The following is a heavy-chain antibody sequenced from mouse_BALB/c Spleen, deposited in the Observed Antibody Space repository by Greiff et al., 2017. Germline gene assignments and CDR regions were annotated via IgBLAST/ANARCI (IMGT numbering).Heavy chain of an antibody. J-gene: IGHJ3*01. Sequence: DVKLQESGGGLVQPGGSMKLSCVASGFTFSNYWMNWVRQSPEKGLEWVAEIRLKSNNYATHYAESVKGRFTISRDDSKSSVYLQMNNLRAEDTGIYYCTSTTAAAYWGQGTLVTVSA. CDR3: TSTTAAAY. D-gene: IGHD1-2*01. CDR2: IRLKSNNYAT. V-gene: IGHV6-6*02. CDR1: GFTFSNYW.